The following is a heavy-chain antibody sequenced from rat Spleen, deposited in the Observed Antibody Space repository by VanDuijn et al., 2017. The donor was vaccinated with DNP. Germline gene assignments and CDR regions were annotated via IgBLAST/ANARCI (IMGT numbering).Heavy chain of an antibody. CDR3: ATAIGDY. V-gene: IGHV5-22*01. J-gene: IGHJ2*01. CDR2: ISYEGSSA. D-gene: IGHD1-2*01. Sequence: EVQLVESGGGLVQPGRSLKLSCAASGFTFSDYNMAWVRQTPKKGLEWVASISYEGSSAYYGDSVKGRFTVSRNNAESILYLQMDSLRSDDTATYYCATAIGDYWGQGVMVTVSS. CDR1: GFTFSDYN.